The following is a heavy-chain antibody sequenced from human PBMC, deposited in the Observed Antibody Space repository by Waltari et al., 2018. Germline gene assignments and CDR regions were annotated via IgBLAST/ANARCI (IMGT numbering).Heavy chain of an antibody. Sequence: QLVESGGGLVQPGGSLRLSCAASGFPSSSYWLRWVHHAPGKWLMWVSRINGVGNNIRFADSVKGRFTISRDNAKNTLYLQMNSLRAEDTAVYYCASGRNLTDVWSCYSSSYYYYGMDVWGQGTTVTVSS. CDR3: ASGRNLTDVWSCYSSSYYYYGMDV. CDR1: GFPSSSYW. V-gene: IGHV3-74*01. D-gene: IGHD3-3*01. CDR2: INGVGNNI. J-gene: IGHJ6*02.